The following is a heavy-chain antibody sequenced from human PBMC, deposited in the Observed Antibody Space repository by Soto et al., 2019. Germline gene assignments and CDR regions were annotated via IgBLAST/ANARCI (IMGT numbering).Heavy chain of an antibody. V-gene: IGHV3-15*07. J-gene: IGHJ3*02. D-gene: IGHD2-15*01. CDR1: GFTFSNAW. CDR2: IKSKTDGGTT. Sequence: EVQLVESGGGLVKPGGSLRLSCAASGFTFSNAWMNWVRQAPGKGLEWVGRIKSKTDGGTTDYAAPVKGRFTISRDDSKNTLYLQMNSLKTEDTAVYYCTTGRPRVGDAFDIWGQGTMVTVSS. CDR3: TTGRPRVGDAFDI.